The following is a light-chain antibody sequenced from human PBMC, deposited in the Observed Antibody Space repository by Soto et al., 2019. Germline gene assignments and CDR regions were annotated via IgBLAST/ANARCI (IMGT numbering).Light chain of an antibody. CDR3: QSYDSSLSGWV. CDR1: SSNIGAGYD. V-gene: IGLV1-40*01. CDR2: GNS. J-gene: IGLJ3*02. Sequence: QSVLTQPPSVSGAPGQRVTISCTGGSSNIGAGYDVHWYQQLPGTAPKLLIYGNSNRPSGVPDRFSGSKSGTSASLAITGLRAEDEADYYCQSYDSSLSGWVFGGGTKLTV.